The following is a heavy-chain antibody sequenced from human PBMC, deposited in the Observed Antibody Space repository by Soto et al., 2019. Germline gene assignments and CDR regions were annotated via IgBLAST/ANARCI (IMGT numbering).Heavy chain of an antibody. CDR2: INHSGST. J-gene: IGHJ5*02. D-gene: IGHD7-27*01. Sequence: SETLSLTCAVYGGSFSGYYWSWIRQPPGKGLEWIGEINHSGSTNYNPSLKSRVTISVDTSTNQFYLKLSSVTAADTAVYYCARVTGAWFDPWGQGTLVTVSS. CDR1: GGSFSGYY. CDR3: ARVTGAWFDP. V-gene: IGHV4-34*01.